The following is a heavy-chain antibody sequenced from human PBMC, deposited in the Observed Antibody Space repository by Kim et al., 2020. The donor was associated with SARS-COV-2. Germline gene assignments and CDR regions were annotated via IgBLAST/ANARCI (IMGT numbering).Heavy chain of an antibody. V-gene: IGHV4-34*01. J-gene: IGHJ5*02. CDR3: ARKGYNWNDRVNSLRKRVFDP. CDR2: INHSGST. Sequence: SETLSLTCAVYGGSFSGYYWSWIRQPPGKGLEWIGEINHSGSTNYNPSLKSRVTISVDTSKNQFSLKLSSVTAADTAVYYCARKGYNWNDRVNSLRKRVFDPWGQGTLVTVSS. CDR1: GGSFSGYY. D-gene: IGHD1-1*01.